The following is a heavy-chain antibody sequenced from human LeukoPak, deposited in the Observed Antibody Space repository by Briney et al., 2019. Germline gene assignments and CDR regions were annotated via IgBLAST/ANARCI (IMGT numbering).Heavy chain of an antibody. CDR3: ARHAEYISGWHFYLDH. Sequence: KTSETLSLTCTVSGVSTTNGIYYWAWIRQSPGKGLVWIGSVHNVGSTDYNLSLRSRVTMSIDTSKNQFSLRLNSVTAADTAVYYCARHAEYISGWHFYLDHWGQGSLVTVSS. V-gene: IGHV4-39*01. CDR2: VHNVGST. D-gene: IGHD6-19*01. J-gene: IGHJ4*02. CDR1: GVSTTNGIYY.